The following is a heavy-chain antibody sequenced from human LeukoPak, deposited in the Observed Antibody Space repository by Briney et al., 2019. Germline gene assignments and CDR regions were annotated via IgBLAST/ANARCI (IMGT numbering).Heavy chain of an antibody. D-gene: IGHD6-19*01. V-gene: IGHV1-2*02. Sequence: GSVKVSCKASGYTFTGYYMHWVRQAPGQGLQWMGWINPNGGDTNYAQKFQGRVTMTRDTSISTAYMELSRLRSDDTAVYYCATEGAVAAAFDYWGQGTLVTVSS. CDR2: INPNGGDT. J-gene: IGHJ4*02. CDR1: GYTFTGYY. CDR3: ATEGAVAAAFDY.